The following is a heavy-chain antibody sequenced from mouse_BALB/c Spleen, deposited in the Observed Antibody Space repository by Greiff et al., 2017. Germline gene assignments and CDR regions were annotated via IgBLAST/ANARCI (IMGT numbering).Heavy chain of an antibody. CDR3: ARDGHYVGYHAMDY. Sequence: VKLVESGPGLVAPSQSLSITCTVSGFSLTSYGVHWVRQPPGKGLEWLGVIWAGGSTNYNSALMSRLSISKDNSKSQVFLKMNSLQTDDTAMYYCARDGHYVGYHAMDYWGQGTSVTVSS. D-gene: IGHD1-1*01. V-gene: IGHV2-9*02. CDR1: GFSLTSYG. CDR2: IWAGGST. J-gene: IGHJ4*01.